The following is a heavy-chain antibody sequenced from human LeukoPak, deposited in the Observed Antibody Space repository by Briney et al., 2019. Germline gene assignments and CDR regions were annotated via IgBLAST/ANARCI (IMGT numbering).Heavy chain of an antibody. V-gene: IGHV4-59*01. CDR3: ARTPLLSYYDSSGYYYLPYFDY. Sequence: SETLSLTCTVSGGSISSYYWSWLRQPPGKGLEWIGYIYYSGSTNYDPSLKSRVTISVDTSKNQFSLKLSSVTAADTAVYYCARTPLLSYYDSSGYYYLPYFDYWGQGTLVTVSS. CDR1: GGSISSYY. D-gene: IGHD3-22*01. J-gene: IGHJ4*02. CDR2: IYYSGST.